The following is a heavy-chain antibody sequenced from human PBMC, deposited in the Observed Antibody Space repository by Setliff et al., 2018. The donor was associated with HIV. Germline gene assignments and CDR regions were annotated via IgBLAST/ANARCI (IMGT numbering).Heavy chain of an antibody. V-gene: IGHV4-39*01. Sequence: SETLSLTCTVSGGPISSSSYYWGWIRQPPGKGLEWIGSIYYSGSTYSNPSLKSRVTISVDTSKNQFSLKLSSVTAADTAVYYCARISVYTGIDYWGRGTLVTVSS. J-gene: IGHJ4*02. CDR2: IYYSGST. CDR3: ARISVYTGIDY. CDR1: GGPISSSSYY. D-gene: IGHD1-26*01.